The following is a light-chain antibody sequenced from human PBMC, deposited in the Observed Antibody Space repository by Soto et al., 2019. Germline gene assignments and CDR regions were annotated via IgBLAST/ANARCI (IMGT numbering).Light chain of an antibody. CDR2: SAS. CDR1: QSIASN. Sequence: EIVMTQSPATLPVSPGESATLSCRASQSIASNLAWYQQKPGQAPRLPIHSASARATGIPPRFSGSGSGTEFTLTISSLQSEDFAVYYCQQHNHWPSFGQGTNLEIK. J-gene: IGKJ2*01. V-gene: IGKV3-15*01. CDR3: QQHNHWPS.